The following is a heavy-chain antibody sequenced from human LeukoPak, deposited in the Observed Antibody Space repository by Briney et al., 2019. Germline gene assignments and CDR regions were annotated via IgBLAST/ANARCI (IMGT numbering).Heavy chain of an antibody. CDR1: GYTFTSYG. CDR2: ISAYNGNT. V-gene: IGHV1-18*01. D-gene: IGHD6-13*01. Sequence: ASVKVSCKASGYTFTSYGISWVRQAPGQGLEWMEWISAYNGNTNYAQKLQGRVTMTTDTSTSTAYMELRSLRSDDTAVYYCARDPFRIAAAGTAFDAFDIWGQGTMVTVSS. CDR3: ARDPFRIAAAGTAFDAFDI. J-gene: IGHJ3*02.